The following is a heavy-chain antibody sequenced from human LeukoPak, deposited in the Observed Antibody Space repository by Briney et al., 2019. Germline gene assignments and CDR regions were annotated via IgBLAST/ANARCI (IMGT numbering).Heavy chain of an antibody. Sequence: GGSLRLSCAASGFTFSSYSMNWVRQAPGKGLEWVSSISSSSSYVYYADSVKGRFTISRDNAKNSLYLQMNSLRAEDTAVYYCARGRDSCYDYWGQGTLVTVSS. CDR2: ISSSSSYV. D-gene: IGHD2-15*01. J-gene: IGHJ4*02. CDR3: ARGRDSCYDY. V-gene: IGHV3-21*01. CDR1: GFTFSSYS.